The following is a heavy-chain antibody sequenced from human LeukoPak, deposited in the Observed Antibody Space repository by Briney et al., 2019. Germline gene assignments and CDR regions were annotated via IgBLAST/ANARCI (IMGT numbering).Heavy chain of an antibody. Sequence: PGGSLTLSCAASGFTFRNYAMSWVRQAPGKGLEWVSGIGGGGGSAYCTDSVKGRFTISRDNSKNTLFLQMNSLTAVDTAVYYCASGIATGGWYFDLWGRGTLVTVSS. CDR1: GFTFRNYA. V-gene: IGHV3-23*01. CDR2: IGGGGGSA. D-gene: IGHD2-8*02. CDR3: ASGIATGGWYFDL. J-gene: IGHJ2*01.